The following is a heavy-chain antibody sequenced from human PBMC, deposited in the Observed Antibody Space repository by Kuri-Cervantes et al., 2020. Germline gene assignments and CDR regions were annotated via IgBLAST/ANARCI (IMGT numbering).Heavy chain of an antibody. CDR1: GYTFTSYD. D-gene: IGHD6-13*01. V-gene: IGHV1-8*02. CDR2: MNPNSGNI. CDR3: ARCIAAAGTLYYYYYMDV. Sequence: ASVKVSCKASGYTFTSYDINWVRQATGQGLEWMGWMNPNSGNIGYAQKFQGRVTMTRNTSISTAYMELSSLRSEDTAVYYCARCIAAAGTLYYYYYMDVWGKGTTVTVSS. J-gene: IGHJ6*03.